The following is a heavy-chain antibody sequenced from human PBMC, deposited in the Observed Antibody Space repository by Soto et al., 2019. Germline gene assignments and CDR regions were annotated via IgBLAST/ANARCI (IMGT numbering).Heavy chain of an antibody. CDR2: ISYGGSNK. CDR1: GFTFSSYA. Sequence: LRLSCAASGFTFSSYAMHWVRQAPGKGLEWVAVISYGGSNKYYADSVKGRFTISRDNSKNTLYLQMNSLRAEDTAVYYCAREGRSSWYHYYYYYGMDVWGQGTMVTVSS. V-gene: IGHV3-30-3*01. D-gene: IGHD6-13*01. CDR3: AREGRSSWYHYYYYYGMDV. J-gene: IGHJ6*02.